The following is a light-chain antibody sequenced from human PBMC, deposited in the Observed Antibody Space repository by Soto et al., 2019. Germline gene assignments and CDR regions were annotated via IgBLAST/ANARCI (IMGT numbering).Light chain of an antibody. V-gene: IGKV1-39*01. Sequence: DIQMTQSPSSLSASVGDSVTLTCRASQSIGSNLNWYQQKPGKAPKVLIYGASTLQSGVPSRFSGSGSGTDFALTISSLQPEDFATYYCQHNSSTPQTFGQGTKVQFK. J-gene: IGKJ1*01. CDR3: QHNSSTPQT. CDR1: QSIGSN. CDR2: GAS.